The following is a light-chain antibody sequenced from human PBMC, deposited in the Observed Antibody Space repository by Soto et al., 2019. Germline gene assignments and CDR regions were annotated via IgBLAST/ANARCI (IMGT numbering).Light chain of an antibody. Sequence: DIQMTQSPSSLSASVGDRVTITCRASQGIGSDLGWYQQKPGKAPKCLISATSSLQSGVPSRFSGSVSVTEFTLTISSLQPEDFATYYCLQHHGYPRTFGQGTKVEIK. CDR2: ATS. J-gene: IGKJ1*01. CDR1: QGIGSD. CDR3: LQHHGYPRT. V-gene: IGKV1-17*01.